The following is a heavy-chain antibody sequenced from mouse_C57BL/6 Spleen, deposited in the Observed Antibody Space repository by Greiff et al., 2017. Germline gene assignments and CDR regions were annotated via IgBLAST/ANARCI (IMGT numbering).Heavy chain of an antibody. V-gene: IGHV1-53*01. CDR3: TSPSYYGSSLDY. Sequence: QVQLQQSGTELVKPGASVKLSCKASGYTFTSYWMHWVKQRPGQGLEWIGNINPSNGGTNYNEKFKSKATLTVDKSSSTAYMQLSSLTYEDSAVYYCTSPSYYGSSLDYWGQGTTLTVSS. CDR2: INPSNGGT. J-gene: IGHJ2*01. CDR1: GYTFTSYW. D-gene: IGHD1-1*01.